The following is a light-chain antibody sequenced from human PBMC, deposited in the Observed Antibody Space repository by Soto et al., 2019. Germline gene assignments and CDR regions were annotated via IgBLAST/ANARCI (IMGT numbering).Light chain of an antibody. CDR3: QQYGSSPFT. J-gene: IGKJ4*01. CDR2: GAS. Sequence: EIVLTQSPGTLSLSPGERATLSCRASQSVSSSRVAWYQQKPGQAPRLLMYGASTRATGIPDRFSGSGSGPDFTLTISRLEPEDFAVYYCQQYGSSPFTVGGGTKVEIK. CDR1: QSVSSSR. V-gene: IGKV3-20*01.